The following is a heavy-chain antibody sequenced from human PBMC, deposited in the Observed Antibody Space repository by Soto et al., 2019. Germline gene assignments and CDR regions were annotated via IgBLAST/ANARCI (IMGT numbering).Heavy chain of an antibody. V-gene: IGHV1-69*12. D-gene: IGHD1-26*01. CDR1: GGTFSSYA. CDR2: IIPIFGTA. J-gene: IGHJ5*02. CDR3: ARVAEFGGSYLNWFDP. Sequence: QVQLVQSGAEVKKPGSSVKVSCKASGGTFSSYAISWVRQAPGQGLEWMGGIIPIFGTANYAQKFQGRVTIAADESTSTAYMELGSLRSEDTAVYYCARVAEFGGSYLNWFDPWGQGTLVTVSS.